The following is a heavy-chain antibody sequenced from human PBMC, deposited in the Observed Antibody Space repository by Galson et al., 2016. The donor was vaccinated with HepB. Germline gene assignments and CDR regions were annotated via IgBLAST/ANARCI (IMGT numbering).Heavy chain of an antibody. CDR2: ISWNSGSI. CDR3: AKDIGPDWVVAGLDY. V-gene: IGHV3-9*01. J-gene: IGHJ4*02. CDR1: GFSFDAYG. D-gene: IGHD6-19*01. Sequence: SLRLSCAASGFSFDAYGMHWVRQAPGKGLEWVSGISWNSGSIDYADSVKGRFTISRDNAKKSLYLQIHSLRPEDTALYYCAKDIGPDWVVAGLDYWGQGTLVTVSP.